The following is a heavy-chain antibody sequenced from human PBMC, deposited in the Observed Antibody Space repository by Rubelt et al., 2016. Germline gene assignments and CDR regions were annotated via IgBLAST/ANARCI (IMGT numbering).Heavy chain of an antibody. J-gene: IGHJ4*02. V-gene: IGHV1-2*06. Sequence: QVQLVQSGAEVKKPGASVKVSRKAPGYRFTGPYMHWVRQAPGQGLEWMGRINPNNGNTDYAQKFQGRVTMTRETSISKAYMGMSNLRPEDTAIYYCVRTVRRGDIDSWGQGTLVTVSS. CDR3: VRTVRRGDIDS. D-gene: IGHD3-16*01. CDR2: INPNNGNT. CDR1: GYRFTGPY.